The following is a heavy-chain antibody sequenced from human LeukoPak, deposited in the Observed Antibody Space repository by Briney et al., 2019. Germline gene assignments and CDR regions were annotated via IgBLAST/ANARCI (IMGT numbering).Heavy chain of an antibody. CDR1: GFTFSGSA. CDR3: TRNVLRFLEQNWFDP. CDR2: IRSKANSYAT. D-gene: IGHD3-3*01. Sequence: GGSLRLSCAASGFTFSGSAMHWVRQASGKGLEWVGRIRSKANSYATAYAASVKGRFTISRDDSKNTAYLQMNSLKAEDTAVYYCTRNVLRFLEQNWFDPWGQGTLVTVSS. J-gene: IGHJ5*02. V-gene: IGHV3-73*01.